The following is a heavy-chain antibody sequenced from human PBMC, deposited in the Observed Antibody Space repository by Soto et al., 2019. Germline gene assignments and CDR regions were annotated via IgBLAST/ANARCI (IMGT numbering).Heavy chain of an antibody. CDR2: IYHSGST. V-gene: IGHV4-30-2*01. Sequence: LSLTCAVSGGSISSGGYSWSWIRQPPGKGLEWIGYIYHSGSTYYNPSLKSRVTISVDRSKNQFSLKLSSVTAADTAVYYCARVRNYDFWSGYYSWFDPWGQGTLVTVSS. CDR1: GGSISSGGYS. CDR3: ARVRNYDFWSGYYSWFDP. J-gene: IGHJ5*02. D-gene: IGHD3-3*01.